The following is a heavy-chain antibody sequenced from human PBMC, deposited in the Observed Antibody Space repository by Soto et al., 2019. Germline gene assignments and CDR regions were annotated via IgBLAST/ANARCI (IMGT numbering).Heavy chain of an antibody. CDR1: GFTFSSYA. V-gene: IGHV3-23*01. D-gene: IGHD3-10*01. Sequence: GGSLRLSCAASGFTFSSYAMSWVRQAPGKGLEWVSAISGSGGSTYYADSAKGRFTISRDSSKNTLYLQMNSLRAEDTAVYYCAKDWFTELLYYFDYWGQGTRVTVAS. CDR2: ISGSGGST. J-gene: IGHJ4*02. CDR3: AKDWFTELLYYFDY.